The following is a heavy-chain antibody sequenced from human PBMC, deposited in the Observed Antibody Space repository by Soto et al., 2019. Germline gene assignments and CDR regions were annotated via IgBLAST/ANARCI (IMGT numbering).Heavy chain of an antibody. J-gene: IGHJ6*02. CDR1: GFSLSNARMG. V-gene: IGHV2-26*01. CDR3: ARMRWIQPLSYYYGMDV. D-gene: IGHD5-18*01. Sequence: QVTLKESGPVLVKPTETLTLTCTVSGFSLSNARMGVSWIRQPPGKALEWLAHIFSDDEKSYSTSLKSRLTISKDTSKSQVVLTMTNMVPVDTATYYCARMRWIQPLSYYYGMDVWGQGTTVTVSS. CDR2: IFSDDEK.